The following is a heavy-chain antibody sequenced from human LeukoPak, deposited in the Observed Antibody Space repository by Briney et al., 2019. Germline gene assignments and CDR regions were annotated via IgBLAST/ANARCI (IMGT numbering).Heavy chain of an antibody. V-gene: IGHV4-39*01. D-gene: IGHD2-21*02. J-gene: IGHJ3*02. CDR1: GGSISSSSYS. CDR2: IYYSGST. CDR3: ARLGVGDADAFDI. Sequence: SETLSLTCTVSGGSISSSSYSWGWIRRPPGKGLEWIGSIYYSGSTYYNPSLKSRVTISVDTSKNQFSLKLSSVTAADTAVYYCARLGVGDADAFDIWGQGTMVTVSS.